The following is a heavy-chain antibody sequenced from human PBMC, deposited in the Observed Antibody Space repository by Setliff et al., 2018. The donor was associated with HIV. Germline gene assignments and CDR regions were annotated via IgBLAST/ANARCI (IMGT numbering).Heavy chain of an antibody. Sequence: GESLKISCVASGFTFGNYDMIWVRQAPGKGLEWISYISSSGSPIYHADSVEGRFTTSRDNAKNSLYLLMDSLGVEDTAVYYCATGSYSSVWYGFDYWGQGTLVTVSS. D-gene: IGHD6-19*01. CDR3: ATGSYSSVWYGFDY. J-gene: IGHJ4*02. CDR2: ISSSGSPI. CDR1: GFTFGNYD. V-gene: IGHV3-48*03.